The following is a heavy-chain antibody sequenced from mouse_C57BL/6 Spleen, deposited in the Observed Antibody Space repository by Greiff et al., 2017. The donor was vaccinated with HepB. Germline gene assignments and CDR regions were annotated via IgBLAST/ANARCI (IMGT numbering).Heavy chain of an antibody. CDR2: IDPSDSYT. V-gene: IGHV1-69*01. Sequence: QVQLQQPGAELVMPGASVKLSCKASGYIFTSYWMHWVKQRPGQGLEWIGEIDPSDSYTNYNQKFKGKSTLTVDKSSSTAYMQLSSLTAEDSAVYYCARKRYYAMDYWGQGTSVTVSS. CDR3: ARKRYYAMDY. J-gene: IGHJ4*01. CDR1: GYIFTSYW.